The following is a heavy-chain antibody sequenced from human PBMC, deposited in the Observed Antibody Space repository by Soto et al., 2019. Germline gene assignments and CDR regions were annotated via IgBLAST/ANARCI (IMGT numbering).Heavy chain of an antibody. CDR1: GGSISSGGYY. V-gene: IGHV4-31*03. Sequence: QVQLQESGPGLVKPSQTLSLTCTVSGGSISSGGYYWSWIRQHPGKGLEWIGYIYYSGSTYYNPSLKSRVTISVDTSKYQFSLKLSSVTAADTAVYYCARTTTPYGSGSYYFDYWGQGTLVTVSS. CDR3: ARTTTPYGSGSYYFDY. CDR2: IYYSGST. J-gene: IGHJ4*02. D-gene: IGHD3-10*01.